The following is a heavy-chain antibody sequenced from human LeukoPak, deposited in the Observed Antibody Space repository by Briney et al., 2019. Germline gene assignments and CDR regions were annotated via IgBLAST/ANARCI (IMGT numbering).Heavy chain of an antibody. CDR3: AGRIFDI. D-gene: IGHD1-26*01. J-gene: IGHJ3*02. CDR2: IKEDGSEK. Sequence: PGGSLRLSCTASEFTFSRYWMSWVRQAPGKGLEWVANIKEDGSEKYYVDSVGGRFTISRDNAKNSLYLQMNSLRAEDTAVYYCAGRIFDIWGQGTMVTVSS. CDR1: EFTFSRYW. V-gene: IGHV3-7*01.